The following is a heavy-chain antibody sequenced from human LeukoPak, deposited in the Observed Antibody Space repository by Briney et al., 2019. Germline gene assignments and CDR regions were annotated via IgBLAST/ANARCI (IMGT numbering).Heavy chain of an antibody. J-gene: IGHJ4*02. Sequence: ASVKVSCKTSGYTFTGYYMHWVRQAPGQGLEWMGWINPNSGGTNYAQKFQGRVTMTRDTSINTAYMELSGLRSEDTAVYYCARGRSTGYPYYFEYWGQGTLVTVSS. V-gene: IGHV1-2*02. CDR1: GYTFTGYY. D-gene: IGHD5-12*01. CDR3: ARGRSTGYPYYFEY. CDR2: INPNSGGT.